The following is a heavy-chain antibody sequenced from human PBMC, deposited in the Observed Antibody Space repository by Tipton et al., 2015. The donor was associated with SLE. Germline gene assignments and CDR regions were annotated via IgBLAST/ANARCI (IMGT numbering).Heavy chain of an antibody. CDR3: ARDTLVGVAH. CDR1: GGSISSSSYY. CDR2: IYYSGST. Sequence: TLSLTCTVSGGSISSSSYYWGWIRQPPGKGLEWIGSIYYSGSTYYNPSHKSRVTISVDTSKNQFSLKLSSVTAADTAVYYCARDTLVGVAHWGQGTLVTVSS. V-gene: IGHV4-39*07. D-gene: IGHD3-3*01. J-gene: IGHJ4*02.